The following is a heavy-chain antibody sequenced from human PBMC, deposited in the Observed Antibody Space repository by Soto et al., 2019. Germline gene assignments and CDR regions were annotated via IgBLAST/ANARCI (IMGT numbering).Heavy chain of an antibody. CDR3: ARGQLLWVGGPYYYYYYGMDV. Sequence: EVQLVESGGGLVQPGGSLRLSCAASGFTFSSYSMNWVRQAPGKGLEWVSYISSSSSTIYYADSVKGRFTISRDNAKNSMDLQMNSLGDEDPAVYFCARGQLLWVGGPYYYYYYGMDVWGQGTTVTVSS. D-gene: IGHD3-10*01. J-gene: IGHJ6*02. CDR1: GFTFSSYS. CDR2: ISSSSSTI. V-gene: IGHV3-48*02.